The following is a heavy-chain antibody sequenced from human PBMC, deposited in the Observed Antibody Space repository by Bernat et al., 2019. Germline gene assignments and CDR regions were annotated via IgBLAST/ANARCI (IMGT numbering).Heavy chain of an antibody. CDR3: VRGGYCSGGICYSFNAFDI. D-gene: IGHD2-15*01. Sequence: EEQLVESGGGLVQPGGSLRLSCAASGFTFRNHEMNWVRQAPGNGLEWISYIRSSGSSIYYAESVKGRFTISRDDAKTSLYLEMNNLKADDMAVYYCVRGGYCSGGICYSFNAFDIWGQGTMVTVSS. CDR1: GFTFRNHE. J-gene: IGHJ3*02. V-gene: IGHV3-48*03. CDR2: IRSSGSSI.